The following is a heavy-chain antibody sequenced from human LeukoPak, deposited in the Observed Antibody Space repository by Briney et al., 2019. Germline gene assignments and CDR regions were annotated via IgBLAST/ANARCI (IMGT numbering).Heavy chain of an antibody. D-gene: IGHD4-17*01. CDR1: GYTFTSYA. Sequence: ASVKVTCKASGYTFTSYAMHWVRQAPGQRLEWMGWINAGNGNTKYSQKFRGRVTITRDTSASTAYMELSSLRSEDTAVYYCARDGDYDAFDIWGQGTMVTVSS. CDR3: ARDGDYDAFDI. V-gene: IGHV1-3*01. J-gene: IGHJ3*02. CDR2: INAGNGNT.